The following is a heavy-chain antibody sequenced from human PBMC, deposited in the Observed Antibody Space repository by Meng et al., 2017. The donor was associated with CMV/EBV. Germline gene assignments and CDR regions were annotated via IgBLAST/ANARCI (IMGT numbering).Heavy chain of an antibody. V-gene: IGHV1-69*05. CDR1: GGTFSSYA. D-gene: IGHD1-7*01. Sequence: SVKVSCKASGGTFSSYAISWVRQAPGQGLEWMGGIIPIFGTANYAQKFQGRVTITTDESTSTAYMELSSLRSEDTAVYYCASDKTGTADYYGMDVWGQGTTVTV. CDR2: IIPIFGTA. CDR3: ASDKTGTADYYGMDV. J-gene: IGHJ6*02.